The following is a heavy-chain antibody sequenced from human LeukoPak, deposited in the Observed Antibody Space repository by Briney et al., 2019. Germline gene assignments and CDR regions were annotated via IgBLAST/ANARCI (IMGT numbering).Heavy chain of an antibody. Sequence: ASVKVSCKASGYTFTGYYMHWVRQAPGQGLEWMGWTNPNSGGTNYTQKFQGSVTMTRDTSISTAYMELSRLRSDDTAVYYCARDVLYCSSTSCYGASGYDPWGQGTLVTVSS. V-gene: IGHV1-2*02. CDR3: ARDVLYCSSTSCYGASGYDP. D-gene: IGHD2-2*01. CDR2: TNPNSGGT. CDR1: GYTFTGYY. J-gene: IGHJ5*02.